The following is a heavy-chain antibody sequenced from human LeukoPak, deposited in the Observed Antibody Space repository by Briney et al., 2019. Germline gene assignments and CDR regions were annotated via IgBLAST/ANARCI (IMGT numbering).Heavy chain of an antibody. CDR1: GGTFSSYA. D-gene: IGHD3-16*01. CDR3: ARAYGFTIPGSPRRAFDI. Sequence: GASVKVSCKASGGTFSSYAISWVRQAPGQGLEWMGGIIPIFGTANYAQKFQGRVTITTDGSTSTAYMELSSPRSEDTAVYYCARAYGFTIPGSPRRAFDIWGQGTMVTVSS. V-gene: IGHV1-69*05. J-gene: IGHJ3*02. CDR2: IIPIFGTA.